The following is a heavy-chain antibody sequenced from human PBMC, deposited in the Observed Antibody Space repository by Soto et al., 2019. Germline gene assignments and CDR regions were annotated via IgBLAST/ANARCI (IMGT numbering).Heavy chain of an antibody. Sequence: QVQLVQSGAEVKKPGASVKVSCKASGYTFTSYGISWVRQAPGQGLEWMGWISAYNGNTNYAQKLQGRVTMTTDASTSTAYMELRSLRSDDTVVYYCARSDCSGGSCYSYYFDYWGQGTLVTVSS. CDR2: ISAYNGNT. CDR1: GYTFTSYG. D-gene: IGHD2-15*01. V-gene: IGHV1-18*01. J-gene: IGHJ4*02. CDR3: ARSDCSGGSCYSYYFDY.